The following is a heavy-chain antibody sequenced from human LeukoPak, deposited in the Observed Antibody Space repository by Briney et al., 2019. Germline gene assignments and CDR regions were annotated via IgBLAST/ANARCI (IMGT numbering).Heavy chain of an antibody. CDR2: INPSGGST. V-gene: IGHV1-46*02. CDR3: ARVAAAGPLSNHHHIGFDP. J-gene: IGHJ5*02. D-gene: IGHD6-13*01. CDR1: GYTFNSYY. Sequence: GASVKVSCKASGYTFNSYYMHWVRQAPGQGLEWMGIINPSGGSTSYAQKFQGRVTMTRDTSTSTVYMELSSLRSEDTAMYYCARVAAAGPLSNHHHIGFDPWGQGTLVTVSS.